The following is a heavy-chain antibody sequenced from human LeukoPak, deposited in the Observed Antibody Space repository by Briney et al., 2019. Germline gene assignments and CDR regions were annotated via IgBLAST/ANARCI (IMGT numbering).Heavy chain of an antibody. J-gene: IGHJ6*03. D-gene: IGHD3-3*01. V-gene: IGHV4-59*01. CDR1: GGTISSYY. Sequence: SETLSLTCTVSGGTISSYYWSWIRQPPGKGLEWIGYIYYSGSSNYNPSLKSRVTISVDTSKNQFSLKLSSVTAADTAVYYCTRDGGYYMDVWGKGTTVTVSS. CDR3: TRDGGYYMDV. CDR2: IYYSGSS.